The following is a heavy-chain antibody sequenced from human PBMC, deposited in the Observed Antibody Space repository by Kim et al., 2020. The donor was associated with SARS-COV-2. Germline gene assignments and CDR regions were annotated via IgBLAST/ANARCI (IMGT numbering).Heavy chain of an antibody. Sequence: GGFLRLSCTASGFSFDDYAINWFRQAPGKGLDWVGFIRRKGGTTEYAASVKGRFTISRDDSKSIAYLQMNSLKIEDTALYYCTRDSFGLNWDDVFDIWGQGTMVTVSS. CDR3: TRDSFGLNWDDVFDI. CDR1: GFSFDDYA. V-gene: IGHV3-49*03. D-gene: IGHD7-27*01. CDR2: IRRKGGTT. J-gene: IGHJ3*02.